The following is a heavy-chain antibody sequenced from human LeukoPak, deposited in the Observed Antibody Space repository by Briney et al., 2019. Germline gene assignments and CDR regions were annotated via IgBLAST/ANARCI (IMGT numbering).Heavy chain of an antibody. V-gene: IGHV3-30*18. CDR3: AKREAVTVTAEWDYLDY. Sequence: GTSLRLSCAASGFIFKDYGMHWVRQAPGKGLEWVAVISYDGTRQFYADSVKGRFAISRDNSNNTVFLQMNSLRPKDTAVYYCAKREAVTVTAEWDYLDYWGQGILVTVSS. J-gene: IGHJ4*02. CDR1: GFIFKDYG. D-gene: IGHD6-19*01. CDR2: ISYDGTRQ.